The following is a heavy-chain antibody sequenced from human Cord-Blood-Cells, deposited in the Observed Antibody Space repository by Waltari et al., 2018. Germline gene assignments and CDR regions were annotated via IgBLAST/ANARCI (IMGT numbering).Heavy chain of an antibody. CDR1: GGTFSSYA. Sequence: QVQLVQSGAEVKKPGSSVKVSCKASGGTFSSYAISWVRQAPGQGLEWMGGIIPIFGTANYAQKFQGRDTITADESTSTAYMELSSLRSEDTAVYYCARDQGGYYYGSGSGTFDYWGQGTLVTVSS. CDR3: ARDQGGYYYGSGSGTFDY. D-gene: IGHD3-10*01. V-gene: IGHV1-69*01. J-gene: IGHJ4*02. CDR2: IIPIFGTA.